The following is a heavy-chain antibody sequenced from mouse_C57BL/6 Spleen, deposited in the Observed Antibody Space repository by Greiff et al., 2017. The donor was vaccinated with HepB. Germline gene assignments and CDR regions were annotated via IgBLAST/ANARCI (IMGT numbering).Heavy chain of an antibody. Sequence: EVQLQESGPELVKPGASVKISCKASGYSFTGYYMNWVKQSPEKSLEWIGEINPSTGGTTYNQKFKAKATLTVDKSSSTAYMQLKSLTSEDSAVYYCARGGNWYFDVWGTGTTVTVSS. J-gene: IGHJ1*03. CDR1: GYSFTGYY. V-gene: IGHV1-42*01. CDR2: INPSTGGT. CDR3: ARGGNWYFDV.